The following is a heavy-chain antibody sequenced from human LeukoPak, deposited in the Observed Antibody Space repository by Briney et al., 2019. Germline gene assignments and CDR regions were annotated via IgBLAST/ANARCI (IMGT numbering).Heavy chain of an antibody. CDR3: ARDGGGTSADYYFDY. CDR2: LSYDGRDK. D-gene: IGHD2-2*01. V-gene: IGHV3-30*01. J-gene: IGHJ4*02. Sequence: TGRSLRLACAASRFTFTSYAMHWVRQAPGKGPEWVAVLSYDGRDKHYADSVKGRFTISRDNSKSTLYLQMNSLEAEDTAVYYCARDGGGTSADYYFDYWGQGTMVTVSS. CDR1: RFTFTSYA.